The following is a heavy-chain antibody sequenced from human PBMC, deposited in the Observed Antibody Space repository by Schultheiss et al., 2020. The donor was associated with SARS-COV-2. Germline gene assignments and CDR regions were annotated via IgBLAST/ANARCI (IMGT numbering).Heavy chain of an antibody. CDR2: ISSDGSST. CDR1: GFTFSSYW. J-gene: IGHJ3*02. CDR3: AKAKGVNDAFDI. Sequence: GGSLRLSCAASGFTFSSYWMHWVRQAPGKGLVWVSRISSDGSSTTYADSVKGRFTISRDNSKNTLYLQMNSLRAEDTAVYYCAKAKGVNDAFDIWGQGTMVTVAS. V-gene: IGHV3-74*01. D-gene: IGHD3-10*01.